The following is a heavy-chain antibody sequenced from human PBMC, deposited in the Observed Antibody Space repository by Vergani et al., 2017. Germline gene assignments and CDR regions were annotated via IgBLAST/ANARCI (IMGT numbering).Heavy chain of an antibody. D-gene: IGHD6-13*01. V-gene: IGHV1-46*01. CDR3: ARDRAIAAAGYWFDP. Sequence: QVQLVPSGAEVKKPGASVKVSCKASGYTFTSYYMHWVRPAPGQGLEWMGIINPSGGSTSYAQKFQGRVTMTRDTSTSTVYMELSSLRSEDTAVYYCARDRAIAAAGYWFDPGGQGTLGTVSS. CDR1: GYTFTSYY. CDR2: INPSGGST. J-gene: IGHJ5*02.